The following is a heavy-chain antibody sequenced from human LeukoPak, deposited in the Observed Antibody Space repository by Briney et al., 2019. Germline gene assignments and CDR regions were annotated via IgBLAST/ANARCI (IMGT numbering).Heavy chain of an antibody. Sequence: PSETLSLTCAVSGGSISSGGYSWSWIRQPPGKGLEWIGYIYYSGSTYYNPSLKSRVTISVDTSKNQFSLKLSSVTAADTAVYYCARVGRPGGGTIFGVYYYYYYYMDVWDKGTTVTVSS. J-gene: IGHJ6*03. CDR2: IYYSGST. CDR1: GGSISSGGYS. D-gene: IGHD3-3*01. CDR3: ARVGRPGGGTIFGVYYYYYYYMDV. V-gene: IGHV4-30-4*07.